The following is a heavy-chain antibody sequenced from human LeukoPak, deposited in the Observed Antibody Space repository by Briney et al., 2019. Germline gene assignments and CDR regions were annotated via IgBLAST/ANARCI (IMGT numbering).Heavy chain of an antibody. CDR1: GFTFSSYT. V-gene: IGHV3-64*01. Sequence: GGSLRLSCAASGFTFSSYTMHWVRQAPGKGLEYVSAISSNGGSAYYANSVKGRFTISRDNSKNTLYLQMGSLRAEDMAVYYCARWRHSSGYYYDDWGQGTLVTVSS. CDR2: ISSNGGSA. J-gene: IGHJ4*02. CDR3: ARWRHSSGYYYDD. D-gene: IGHD3-22*01.